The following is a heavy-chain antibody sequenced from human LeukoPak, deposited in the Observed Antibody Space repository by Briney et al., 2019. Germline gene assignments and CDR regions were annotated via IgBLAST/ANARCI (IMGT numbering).Heavy chain of an antibody. Sequence: PGGSLRLSCAASGFTFSTFTMHWVRQAPGTGLEWVAVISYDGSNKYYADSVKGRFTISRDNSKNTLYLQMNSLRAEDTAVYYCARAPYGSGSYLYYYYGMDVWSQGTTVTVYS. J-gene: IGHJ6*02. CDR1: GFTFSTFT. CDR2: ISYDGSNK. V-gene: IGHV3-30*04. CDR3: ARAPYGSGSYLYYYYGMDV. D-gene: IGHD3-10*01.